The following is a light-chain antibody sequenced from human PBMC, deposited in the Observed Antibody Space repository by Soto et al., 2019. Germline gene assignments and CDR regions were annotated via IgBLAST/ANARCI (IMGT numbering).Light chain of an antibody. J-gene: IGKJ1*01. CDR3: QQYETFSGT. Sequence: DIQMTQSPSSLSASVRDRVTSTCRASLPISKYLAWYQQKPGKAPKLLIHGASSWESGVPSRFSGSGSGTEFTLTISSLQPDDFATYYCQQYETFSGTFGQGTKVDI. CDR1: LPISKY. V-gene: IGKV1-5*01. CDR2: GAS.